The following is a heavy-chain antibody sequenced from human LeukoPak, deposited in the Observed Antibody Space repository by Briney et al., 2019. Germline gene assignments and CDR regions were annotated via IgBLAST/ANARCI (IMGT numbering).Heavy chain of an antibody. Sequence: GGSLRLSCAASGFTFSSYGMNWVRQAPGKGLEWVAFIRFDGRDKYYADSVKGRFTISRDNSKNTLYLQMNSLRAEDTAVYYCARDFAPPTPINSGYDGPHYWGQGTLVTVSS. J-gene: IGHJ4*02. V-gene: IGHV3-30*02. D-gene: IGHD5-12*01. CDR2: IRFDGRDK. CDR1: GFTFSSYG. CDR3: ARDFAPPTPINSGYDGPHY.